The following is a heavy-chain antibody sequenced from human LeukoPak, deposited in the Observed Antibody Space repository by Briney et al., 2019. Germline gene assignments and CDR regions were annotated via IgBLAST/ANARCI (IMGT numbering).Heavy chain of an antibody. CDR2: IYHSGST. J-gene: IGHJ4*02. CDR1: GGSISSGGHY. D-gene: IGHD2/OR15-2a*01. V-gene: IGHV4-31*03. CDR3: ARDAGEYLGGTNGHYYDV. Sequence: SESLSLTCTVSGGSISSGGHYWSWIRQHPEKGLEWIGYIYHSGSTFYNPSLKSRATFSVDTSENQFSLKLKSVNAADTAVYYCARDAGEYLGGTNGHYYDVWGKGTLVTVSS.